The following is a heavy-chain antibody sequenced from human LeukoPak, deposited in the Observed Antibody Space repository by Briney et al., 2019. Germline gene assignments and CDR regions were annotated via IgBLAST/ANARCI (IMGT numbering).Heavy chain of an antibody. J-gene: IGHJ4*02. V-gene: IGHV3-23*01. CDR2: ISGSGGST. Sequence: GGSLRLSCAASGFTFSSYAMSWARQAPGKGLEWVSAISGSGGSTYYADSVKGRFTISRDNSKNTLYLQMNSLRAEDTAVYYCADLHSSLFRAVAGTGNYWGQGTLVTVSS. D-gene: IGHD6-19*01. CDR1: GFTFSSYA. CDR3: ADLHSSLFRAVAGTGNY.